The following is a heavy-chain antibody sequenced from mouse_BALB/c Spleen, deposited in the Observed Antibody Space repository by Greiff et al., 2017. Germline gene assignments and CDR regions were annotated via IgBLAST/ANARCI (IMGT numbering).Heavy chain of an antibody. Sequence: QVQVMESGAGLVRPGTSRKISCTASGYTFTNYWLGWVKQRPGHGLEWIGDIYPGGGYTNYNETFTGKATLTADTSSSTAYMKISRLTSEDSAVYFCASYTTVPSFAYWGQGTLVTVSA. CDR1: GYTFTNYW. CDR3: ASYTTVPSFAY. J-gene: IGHJ3*01. V-gene: IGHV1-63*02. D-gene: IGHD1-1*01. CDR2: IYPGGGYT.